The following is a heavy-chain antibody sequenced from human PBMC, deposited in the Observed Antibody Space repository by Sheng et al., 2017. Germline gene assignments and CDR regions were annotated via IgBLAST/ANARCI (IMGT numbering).Heavy chain of an antibody. CDR1: GVSITTNDC. CDR2: ICHRGST. CDR3: RDSWRRLHTSDWQHYAW. V-gene: IGHV4-4*02. D-gene: IGHD6-19*01. J-gene: IGHJ4*02. Sequence: QVQLQESGPGLVKPSGTLSLTCAVSGVSITTNDCWNWVRQPPGEGLEWIGEICHRGSTNYNPSLKSRVTISVDKSKNQFSLRFSSVTAADTAVYYCRDSWRRLHTSDWQHYAWWGQGTL.